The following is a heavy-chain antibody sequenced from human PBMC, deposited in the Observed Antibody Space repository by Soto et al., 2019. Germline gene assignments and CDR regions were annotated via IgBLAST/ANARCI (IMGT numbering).Heavy chain of an antibody. CDR1: GYTFTSYG. V-gene: IGHV1-18*01. J-gene: IGHJ4*02. Sequence: QVQLVQSGAEVKKPGASVKVSCKASGYTFTSYGISWVRQAPGQGLEWMGWISAYNGNTNYAQKLQGRVTMTTDTSTSIAYMELRSLRSDDTAVYYCARDRPRSRYCSGGSCYSDFDYWGQGTLVTVSS. CDR2: ISAYNGNT. CDR3: ARDRPRSRYCSGGSCYSDFDY. D-gene: IGHD2-15*01.